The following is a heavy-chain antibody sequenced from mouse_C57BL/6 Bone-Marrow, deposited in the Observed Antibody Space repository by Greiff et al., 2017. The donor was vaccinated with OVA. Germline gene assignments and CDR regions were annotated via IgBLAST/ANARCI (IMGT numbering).Heavy chain of an antibody. CDR3: SRAYYSNYCYYAMDY. V-gene: IGHV14-2*01. CDR2: IDPADGDT. D-gene: IGHD2-5*01. J-gene: IGHJ4*01. CDR1: GFTITDYY. Sequence: VQLQQSGAELVKPGASVKLSCTASGFTITDYYMHWVKQRTEQGLEWIGRIDPADGDTKYAQKFQGKATITVDTSSNTAYLQLSSLTSEDTAVYYCSRAYYSNYCYYAMDYWGQGTSVTVSS.